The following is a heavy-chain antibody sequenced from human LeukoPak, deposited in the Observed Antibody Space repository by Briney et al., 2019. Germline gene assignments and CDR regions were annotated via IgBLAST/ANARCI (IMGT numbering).Heavy chain of an antibody. CDR2: INPNSGGT. CDR1: GYTFTGYY. CDR3: ARPTTNYYGSGSYSY. J-gene: IGHJ4*02. D-gene: IGHD3-10*01. Sequence: ASVKVSCKASGYTFTGYYMHWVRQAPGQGLEWMGWINPNSGGTNYAQKFQGRVTMTRDTSISTAYMELSRLRSDDTAVYYCARPTTNYYGSGSYSYWGQGTLVTVSS. V-gene: IGHV1-2*02.